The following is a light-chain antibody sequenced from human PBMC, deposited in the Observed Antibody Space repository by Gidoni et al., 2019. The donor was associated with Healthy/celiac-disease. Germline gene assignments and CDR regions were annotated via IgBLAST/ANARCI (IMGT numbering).Light chain of an antibody. J-gene: IGLJ1*01. CDR2: EVS. V-gene: IGLV2-14*01. CDR3: SSYTSRKIHV. Sequence: QSALTQPASVSGSPGRSITISCTGTSSDVGDYNYVSWYQQHPGKAPKLMIYEVSNRPSGVSNRFSGSKSGNTASLTISGLQAEDEADYYCSSYTSRKIHVFGTGTKVTVL. CDR1: SSDVGDYNY.